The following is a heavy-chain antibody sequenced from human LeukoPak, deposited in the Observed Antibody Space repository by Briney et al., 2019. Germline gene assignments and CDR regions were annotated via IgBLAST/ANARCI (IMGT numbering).Heavy chain of an antibody. Sequence: GGSLRLSCAASGFTFSSYAMSWVRQAPGKGLEWVSAISGSGGSTYYADSVKGRFTISRDNSKNTLYLQMNSLRAEDTAVYYCAKGHEYSSGWTSGGYFDYWGQGALVTVSS. CDR1: GFTFSSYA. D-gene: IGHD6-19*01. V-gene: IGHV3-23*01. J-gene: IGHJ4*02. CDR3: AKGHEYSSGWTSGGYFDY. CDR2: ISGSGGST.